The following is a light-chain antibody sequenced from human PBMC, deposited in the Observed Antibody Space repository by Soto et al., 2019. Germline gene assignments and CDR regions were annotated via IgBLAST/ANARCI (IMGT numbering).Light chain of an antibody. CDR2: GAS. Sequence: EIVLTQSPGTLSLSPGARATLSCRASQNVRSNELAWYQQKPGQAPRLLIYGASSRATAIPDRVSGSGSGTDFTLTISRLEPDDFAVYYCQQYGSSPLTFGGGTKVEFK. CDR1: QNVRSNE. V-gene: IGKV3-20*01. CDR3: QQYGSSPLT. J-gene: IGKJ4*01.